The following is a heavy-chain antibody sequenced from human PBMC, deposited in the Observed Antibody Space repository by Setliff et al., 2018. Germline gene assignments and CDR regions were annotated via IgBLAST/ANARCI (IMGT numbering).Heavy chain of an antibody. CDR1: GGSISSYY. V-gene: IGHV4-4*07. Sequence: SETLSLTCTVSGGSISSYYWSWIRQPAGKGLEWIGHIYIGGSANYNPSLKSRVTMSIXXXKNQFSXXXNXXTXXDMXVYYCAREQWLDPPGYYYMDVWAKGTTVTVSS. CDR3: AREQWLDPPGYYYMDV. J-gene: IGHJ6*03. CDR2: IYIGGSA. D-gene: IGHD6-19*01.